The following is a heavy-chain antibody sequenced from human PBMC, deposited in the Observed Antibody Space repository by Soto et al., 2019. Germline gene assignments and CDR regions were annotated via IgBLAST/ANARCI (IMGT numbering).Heavy chain of an antibody. D-gene: IGHD5-18*01. Sequence: RASVKVSCKASGYTFTSYYMHWVRQAPGQGLEWMGIINPSGGSTSYAQKFQGRVTMTRDTSTSTVYMELSSLRSEDTAVYYCARDGYSYGPSIYYYYGMDVWGQGTTVTVSS. CDR3: ARDGYSYGPSIYYYYGMDV. CDR2: INPSGGST. J-gene: IGHJ6*02. CDR1: GYTFTSYY. V-gene: IGHV1-46*01.